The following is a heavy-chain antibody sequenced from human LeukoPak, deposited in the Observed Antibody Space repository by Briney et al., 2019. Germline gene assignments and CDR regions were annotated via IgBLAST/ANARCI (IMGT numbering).Heavy chain of an antibody. CDR1: GFTFRSYG. J-gene: IGHJ5*02. D-gene: IGHD3-16*01. V-gene: IGHV3-30*12. Sequence: PGGSLRLSCAASGFTFRSYGMHWVRQAPGKGLEWVAVISYDGSNKYYADSVKGRFTISRDNSKNTLYLQMNSLRAEDTAVYYCAKDDNYIRFLSWGQGTLVTVSS. CDR2: ISYDGSNK. CDR3: AKDDNYIRFLS.